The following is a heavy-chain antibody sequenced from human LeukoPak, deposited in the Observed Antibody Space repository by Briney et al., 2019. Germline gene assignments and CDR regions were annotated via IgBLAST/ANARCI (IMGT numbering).Heavy chain of an antibody. Sequence: SETLSLTCAVYGGSFSGYYWSWIRQPPGKGLEWIGEINHSGSTNYNPSLKSRVTISVDTSKNQFSLQLSPVTAADTAVYYCARGLGVVPAATLDYWGQGTLVTVSS. J-gene: IGHJ4*02. V-gene: IGHV4-34*01. CDR2: INHSGST. CDR3: ARGLGVVPAATLDY. D-gene: IGHD2-2*01. CDR1: GGSFSGYY.